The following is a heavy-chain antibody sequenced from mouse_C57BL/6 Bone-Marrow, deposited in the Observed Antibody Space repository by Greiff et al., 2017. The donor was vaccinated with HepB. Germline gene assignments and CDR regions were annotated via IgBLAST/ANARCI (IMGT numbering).Heavy chain of an antibody. D-gene: IGHD2-4*01. V-gene: IGHV3-8*01. CDR1: GYSITSDY. J-gene: IGHJ2*01. Sequence: EVQLVESGPGLAKPSQTQSLTCSVTGYSITSDYWNWIRKFPGNKLEYMGYISYSGSTYYNPSLKSGISITRDTSKNQYYLQLNSVTTEDTATYYCSRTYYDYDSGYYFDYWGQGTTLTVSA. CDR2: ISYSGST. CDR3: SRTYYDYDSGYYFDY.